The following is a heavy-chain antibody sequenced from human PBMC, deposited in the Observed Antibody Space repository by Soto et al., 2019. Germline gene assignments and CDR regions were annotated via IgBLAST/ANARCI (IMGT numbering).Heavy chain of an antibody. V-gene: IGHV1-18*01. CDR3: ASYELGYCSGGSCFAGMDV. J-gene: IGHJ6*02. Sequence: ASVKVSCKASGYTFTSYGISWVRQAPGQGLEWMGWISAYNGNTNYAQKLQGRVTMTTDTSTSTAYMELRSLRSDDTAVYYCASYELGYCSGGSCFAGMDVWGLGTTVTVSS. CDR2: ISAYNGNT. CDR1: GYTFTSYG. D-gene: IGHD2-15*01.